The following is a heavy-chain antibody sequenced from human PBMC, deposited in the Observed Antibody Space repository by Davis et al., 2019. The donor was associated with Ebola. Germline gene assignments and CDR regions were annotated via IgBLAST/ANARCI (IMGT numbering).Heavy chain of an antibody. CDR3: VRGGDIVAPVDAIGDWNGMDV. Sequence: PGGSLRLSCAASGFTFITYGMHWVRQAPGKGLEWVAVIWYDGSNKLYADSVKGRFTISRDNSKNTVYLQMNSLRDEDTAVYYCVRGGDIVAPVDAIGDWNGMDVWGQGTTVTVSS. CDR1: GFTFITYG. D-gene: IGHD2-15*01. J-gene: IGHJ6*02. V-gene: IGHV3-33*01. CDR2: IWYDGSNK.